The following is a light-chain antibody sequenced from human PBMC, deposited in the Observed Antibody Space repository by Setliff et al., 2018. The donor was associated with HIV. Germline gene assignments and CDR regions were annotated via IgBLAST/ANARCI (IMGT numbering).Light chain of an antibody. CDR1: SSNVGNNY. J-gene: IGLJ2*01. Sequence: QPVLTQPPSVSAAPGQKVTISCSGSSSNVGNNYVSWYQHLPGTAPKLLIYDNNKRPSEIPDRFSGSKSGTSATLDITGLQTGDEADYYCGTWDSSLSAGIFGGGTKVTVL. CDR2: DNN. CDR3: GTWDSSLSAGI. V-gene: IGLV1-51*01.